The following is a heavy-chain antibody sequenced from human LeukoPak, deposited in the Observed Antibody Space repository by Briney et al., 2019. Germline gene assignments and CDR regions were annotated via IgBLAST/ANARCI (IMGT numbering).Heavy chain of an antibody. V-gene: IGHV4-59*01. Sequence: PSETLSLTCTVSDGSISSYYWSWIRQPPGKGLEWIGYIYYSGSTNYNPSLKSRVTISVDTSKNQFSLKLSSVTAADTAVYYCARGVATLTGSWGIGFYYYYMDVWGKGTTVTVSS. CDR1: DGSISSYY. CDR2: IYYSGST. CDR3: ARGVATLTGSWGIGFYYYYMDV. D-gene: IGHD3-9*01. J-gene: IGHJ6*03.